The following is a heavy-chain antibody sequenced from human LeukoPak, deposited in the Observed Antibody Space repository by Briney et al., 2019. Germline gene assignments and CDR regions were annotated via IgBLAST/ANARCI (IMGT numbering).Heavy chain of an antibody. D-gene: IGHD3-10*01. J-gene: IGHJ4*02. CDR2: ISAYNGNT. CDR3: ARDEDIWFGECHFDY. CDR1: GYTFTSYG. V-gene: IGHV1-18*04. Sequence: ASVKVSCKASGYTFTSYGISWVRQAPGQGLEWMGCISAYNGNTNYAQKLQGRVTMTTDTSTSTAYMELRSLRSDNTAVYYCARDEDIWFGECHFDYSGQRTLGTASS.